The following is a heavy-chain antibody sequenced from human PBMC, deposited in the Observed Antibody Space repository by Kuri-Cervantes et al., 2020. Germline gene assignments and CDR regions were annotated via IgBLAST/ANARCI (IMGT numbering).Heavy chain of an antibody. V-gene: IGHV1-8*01. CDR1: GYTFTSYD. D-gene: IGHD3-22*01. CDR2: MNPNSGNT. J-gene: IGHJ4*02. Sequence: GGSLRLSCKASGYTFTSYDINWVRQATGQRLEWMGWMNPNSGNTGYAQKFQGRVTMTRNTSISTAYMELSSLRSEDTAVYYCARAAYPYYYDSSGSIGYWGQGTLVTVSS. CDR3: ARAAYPYYYDSSGSIGY.